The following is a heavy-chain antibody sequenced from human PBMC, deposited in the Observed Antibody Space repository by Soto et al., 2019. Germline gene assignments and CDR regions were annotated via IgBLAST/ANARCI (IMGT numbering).Heavy chain of an antibody. D-gene: IGHD2-2*01. CDR2: INHSGST. CDR3: ARGLPRSTSWANWFDP. CDR1: VGSFSGYY. V-gene: IGHV4-34*01. Sequence: SETLSLTCAVYVGSFSGYYWSWIRQPPGKGLEWIGEINHSGSTNYNPSLKSRVTISVDTSKNQFSLKLSSVTAADTAVYYCARGLPRSTSWANWFDPWGQGTLVTVSS. J-gene: IGHJ5*02.